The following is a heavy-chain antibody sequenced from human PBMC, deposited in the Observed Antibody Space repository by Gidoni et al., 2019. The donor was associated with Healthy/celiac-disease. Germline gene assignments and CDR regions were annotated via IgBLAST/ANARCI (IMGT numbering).Heavy chain of an antibody. V-gene: IGHV3-23*01. J-gene: IGHJ4*02. D-gene: IGHD2-21*01. CDR1: GFTFISNA. CDR2: ISGSGGST. CDR3: AKVIH. Sequence: EVQLLESGGGFIQPGGSLRLSCAASGFTFISNAMSWVRQPPGKGLECDSAISGSGGSTYYADSVKARFTISSDNTKNTLYLKMTSLRAENTAVYYCAKVIHWGQGTLVTVSS.